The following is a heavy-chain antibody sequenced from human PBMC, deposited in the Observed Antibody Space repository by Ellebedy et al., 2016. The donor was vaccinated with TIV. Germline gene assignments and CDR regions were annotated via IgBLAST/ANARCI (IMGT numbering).Heavy chain of an antibody. Sequence: ASVKVSXXTSGYAFSNHGITWVRQAPGQGLEWMGCISGHNGKTDYAQRLQDRLTMTTDTATSTAYMELRSLRSDDTAVYYCARTPLGSRFNDYWGQGTLVTVSS. CDR3: ARTPLGSRFNDY. D-gene: IGHD6-13*01. J-gene: IGHJ4*02. CDR2: ISGHNGKT. CDR1: GYAFSNHG. V-gene: IGHV1-18*01.